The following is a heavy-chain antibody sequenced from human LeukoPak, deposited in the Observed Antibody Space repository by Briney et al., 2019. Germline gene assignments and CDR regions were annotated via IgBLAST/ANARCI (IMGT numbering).Heavy chain of an antibody. D-gene: IGHD6-19*01. CDR2: IHYSGSA. Sequence: SETLSLTCTVSGGSISSYYWSWIRQPPGKGLEWGGYIHYSGSANYHPSLQSRVTISVDTSKNQFSLNLSSLTAADTAVYYCARGRSSGPEDFWGQGTLVTVS. V-gene: IGHV4-59*01. CDR1: GGSISSYY. CDR3: ARGRSSGPEDF. J-gene: IGHJ4*02.